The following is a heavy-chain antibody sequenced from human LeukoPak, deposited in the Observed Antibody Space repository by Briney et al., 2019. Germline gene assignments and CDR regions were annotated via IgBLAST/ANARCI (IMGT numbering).Heavy chain of an antibody. Sequence: ASVKVSCKASGYTFTSYGISWVRQAPGQGLEWMGWISAYNGNTNYAQKLQGRVTMTTDTSTSTAYMELRSLRSDDTAVYYCARVPDWDYYGSGHHLGGWFDPWGQGTLVTVSS. CDR2: ISAYNGNT. V-gene: IGHV1-18*01. D-gene: IGHD3-10*01. CDR3: ARVPDWDYYGSGHHLGGWFDP. J-gene: IGHJ5*02. CDR1: GYTFTSYG.